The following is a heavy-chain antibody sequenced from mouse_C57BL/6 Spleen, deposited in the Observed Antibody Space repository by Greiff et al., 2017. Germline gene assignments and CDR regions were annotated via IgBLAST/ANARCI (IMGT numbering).Heavy chain of an antibody. J-gene: IGHJ4*01. CDR2: ISDGGSYT. CDR3: ARAPSSDYAMDY. Sequence: DVHLVESGGGLVKPGGSLKLSCAASGFTFSSYAMSWVRQTPEKRLEWVATISDGGSYTYYPDNVKGRFTISRDNAKNNLYLQMSHLKSENTAMYYCARAPSSDYAMDYWGQGTSVTVSS. CDR1: GFTFSSYA. V-gene: IGHV5-4*01. D-gene: IGHD1-3*01.